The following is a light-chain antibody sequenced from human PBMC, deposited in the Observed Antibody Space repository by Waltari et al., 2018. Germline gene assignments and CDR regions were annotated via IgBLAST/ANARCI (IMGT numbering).Light chain of an antibody. CDR1: QSVISY. V-gene: IGKV3-11*01. CDR2: DAS. CDR3: QQRSNWPPVYT. Sequence: DIVLTQSPATLSLSPGERATLSCTASQSVISYLAWYQQNPGQAPRLLIYDASNRATGIPARFSGSGSGTDFTLTISSLEPEDFAIYFCQQRSNWPPVYTFGQKTKLDIK. J-gene: IGKJ2*01.